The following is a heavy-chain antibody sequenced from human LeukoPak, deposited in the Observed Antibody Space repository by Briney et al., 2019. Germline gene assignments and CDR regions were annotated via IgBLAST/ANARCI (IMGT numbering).Heavy chain of an antibody. J-gene: IGHJ4*02. D-gene: IGHD3-10*01. CDR2: TYNDGNNR. CDR1: GFTFSDYG. CDR3: ARDSSRSVLLWFGELL. V-gene: IGHV3-33*01. Sequence: PGGSLRLSCAASGFTFSDYGMHWVRQAPGKGLEWVAVTYNDGNNRYYADSVKGRFTVSRDNSKSMLYLELNSLRAEDTAAYYCARDSSRSVLLWFGELLWGQGTLVTVSS.